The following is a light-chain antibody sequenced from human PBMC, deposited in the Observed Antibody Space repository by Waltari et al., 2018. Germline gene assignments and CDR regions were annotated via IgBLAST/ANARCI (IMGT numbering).Light chain of an antibody. CDR3: SSYTTSSAPGV. J-gene: IGLJ1*01. Sequence: QSALTHPPPVSGSPGQSLPIPCPGTASDVGAYNFFSWYQQHPAKAPHLIIYEVINRPSGMANRCSASKSCNTASLTISGLQAEDEADYYCSSYTTSSAPGVFGTGTRVTVL. V-gene: IGLV2-14*01. CDR1: ASDVGAYNF. CDR2: EVI.